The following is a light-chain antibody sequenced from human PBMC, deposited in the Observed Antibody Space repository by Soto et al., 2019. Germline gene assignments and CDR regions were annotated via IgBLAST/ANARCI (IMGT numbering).Light chain of an antibody. CDR3: AAWDDSLIGVV. Sequence: QSVLTQPPSASGTPGQRVTLSCSGRNSNIGSTTVNWYQQLPGTAPKLLIYSNNQRPSGVPDRFSGAKSGTSASLAISGLQAEDEADYYCAAWDDSLIGVVFGGGTKLTVL. CDR1: NSNIGSTT. V-gene: IGLV1-44*01. CDR2: SNN. J-gene: IGLJ2*01.